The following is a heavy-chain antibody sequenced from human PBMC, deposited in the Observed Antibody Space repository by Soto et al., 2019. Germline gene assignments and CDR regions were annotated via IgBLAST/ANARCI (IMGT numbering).Heavy chain of an antibody. CDR1: GYTFTNYA. CDR2: INTGNGNT. CDR3: ARLYQRPQGFDY. V-gene: IGHV1-3*04. D-gene: IGHD2-2*01. Sequence: GASVKVSCKASGYTFTNYAMHWVRQAPGQRLEWMGWINTGNGNTKYSQKYQARVTITRDTSASTAYMDLISLKSEDTALYYCARLYQRPQGFDYWGQGTLVTVSS. J-gene: IGHJ4*02.